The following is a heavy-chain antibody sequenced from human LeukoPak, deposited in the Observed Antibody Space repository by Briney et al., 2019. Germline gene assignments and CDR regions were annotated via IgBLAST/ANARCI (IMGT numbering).Heavy chain of an antibody. Sequence: PGGSLRLSCAASGFTFSSYSMNWVRQPPGKGLEWIGEINHSGSTNYNPSLKSRVTISVDTSKNQFSLKLSTVTAADTAVYYCARGSYYYDSSGYYYVGFWFDPWGQGTLVTVSS. V-gene: IGHV4-34*01. D-gene: IGHD3-22*01. CDR2: INHSGST. CDR1: GFTFSSYS. CDR3: ARGSYYYDSSGYYYVGFWFDP. J-gene: IGHJ5*02.